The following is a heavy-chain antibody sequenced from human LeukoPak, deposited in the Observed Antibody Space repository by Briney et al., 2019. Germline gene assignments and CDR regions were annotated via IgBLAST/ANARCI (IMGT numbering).Heavy chain of an antibody. D-gene: IGHD3-9*01. V-gene: IGHV1-69*13. Sequence: SVKVSCKASGGTFSSYAISWVRQAPGQGLEWMGGIIPIFGTANYAQKFQGRVTITADESTGTAYMELSSLRSEDTAVYYCATSTHHLLTGYYNWFDPWGQGTLVTVSS. CDR2: IIPIFGTA. CDR1: GGTFSSYA. J-gene: IGHJ5*02. CDR3: ATSTHHLLTGYYNWFDP.